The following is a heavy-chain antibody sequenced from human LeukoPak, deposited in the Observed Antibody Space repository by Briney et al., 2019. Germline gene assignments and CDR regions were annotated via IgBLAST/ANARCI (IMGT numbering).Heavy chain of an antibody. CDR2: INTNTGNP. CDR1: GYTFKSYA. Sequence: ASVKVSCKASGYTFKSYAMNWVRQAPGQGLECLGWINTNTGNPTYAQGFTGRFVFSLDTSVSTAYLQLSSLKAEDTGVYYCAREVAPGGFDYWGQGTLVTVSS. CDR3: AREVAPGGFDY. D-gene: IGHD4-23*01. J-gene: IGHJ4*02. V-gene: IGHV7-4-1*02.